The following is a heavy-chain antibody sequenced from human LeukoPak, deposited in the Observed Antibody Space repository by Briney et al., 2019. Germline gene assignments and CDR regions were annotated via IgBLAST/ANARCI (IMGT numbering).Heavy chain of an antibody. CDR2: FDPEHGET. J-gene: IGHJ4*02. V-gene: IGHV1-24*01. CDR1: GYTLAEFS. Sequence: GASVKVSCKVSGYTLAEFSIHWVRQAPGKGLEWMGGFDPEHGETIYAQKFQGRVTMTVDTSTDTASMDLSSLRSGDTAIYYCATGDSSAYYDYWGQGTLVTVSS. CDR3: ATGDSSAYYDY. D-gene: IGHD3-22*01.